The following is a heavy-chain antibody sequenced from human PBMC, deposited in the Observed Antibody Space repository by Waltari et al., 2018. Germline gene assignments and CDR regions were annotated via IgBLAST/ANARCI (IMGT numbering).Heavy chain of an antibody. Sequence: QVQLVQSGAEGKKHGASVKVSCKASGDTFTRYDINWVRQAAGQGLEWMEWMNPNSGNTGYAQKFQGRVTMTRNTSISTAYMELSSLRSEDTAVYYCARGYSSGCQPWGQGTLVTVSS. CDR3: ARGYSSGCQP. CDR2: MNPNSGNT. CDR1: GDTFTRYD. V-gene: IGHV1-8*01. D-gene: IGHD6-19*01. J-gene: IGHJ5*02.